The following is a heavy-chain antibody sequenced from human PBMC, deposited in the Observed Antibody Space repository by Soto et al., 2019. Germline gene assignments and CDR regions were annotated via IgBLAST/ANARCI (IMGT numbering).Heavy chain of an antibody. CDR2: INHSGST. CDR3: AREIGYCSSTSCWALSQYYYYGMDV. D-gene: IGHD2-2*01. V-gene: IGHV4-34*01. CDR1: GGSFSGYY. Sequence: SETLSLTCAVYGGSFSGYYWSWIRQPPGKGLEWIGEINHSGSTNYNPSLKSRVTISVDTSKNQFSLKLSSVTAADTAVYYCAREIGYCSSTSCWALSQYYYYGMDVWGQGTTVTVSS. J-gene: IGHJ6*02.